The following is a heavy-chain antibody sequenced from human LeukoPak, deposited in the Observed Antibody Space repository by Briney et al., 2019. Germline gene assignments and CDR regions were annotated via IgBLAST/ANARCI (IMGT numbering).Heavy chain of an antibody. Sequence: SETLSLTCTVSGGSISIYYWSWIRQPPGKGLEWIGYIYYSGSTNYNPSLKSRVTISVDTSKNQFSLKLSSVTAADTAVYYCARHGTPLRYGSGNYYKGAPFDYWGQGTLVTVSS. CDR1: GGSISIYY. CDR2: IYYSGST. D-gene: IGHD3-10*01. CDR3: ARHGTPLRYGSGNYYKGAPFDY. V-gene: IGHV4-59*08. J-gene: IGHJ4*02.